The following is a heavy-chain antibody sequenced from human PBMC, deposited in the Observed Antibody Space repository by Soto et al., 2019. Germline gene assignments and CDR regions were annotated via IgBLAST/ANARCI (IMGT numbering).Heavy chain of an antibody. Sequence: ASVKVSCKASGYTFTSYYMHWVRQAPGQGLEWMGIINPSGGSTSYAKKFQGRVTMTTDTSTSTVYMELSSLRSDGTAVYYCARSEVPAAMGGWFDPWGQGTLVTVSS. CDR2: INPSGGST. D-gene: IGHD2-2*01. CDR1: GYTFTSYY. CDR3: ARSEVPAAMGGWFDP. J-gene: IGHJ5*02. V-gene: IGHV1-46*01.